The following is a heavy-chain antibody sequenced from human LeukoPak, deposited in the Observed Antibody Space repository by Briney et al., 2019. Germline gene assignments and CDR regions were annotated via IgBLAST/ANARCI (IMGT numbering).Heavy chain of an antibody. D-gene: IGHD3-3*01. CDR1: GFTFSNYW. J-gene: IGHJ4*02. CDR2: IKQDGSEK. CDR3: ARVGQYYDFWSGYYDY. Sequence: GGSLRLSCAASGFTFSNYWMSWVRQAPGKGLEWVANIKQDGSEKYYVDSVKGRFTISRDNAKNSLYLQMNSLRAEDTAVYYCARVGQYYDFWSGYYDYWGQGTLVTVSS. V-gene: IGHV3-7*01.